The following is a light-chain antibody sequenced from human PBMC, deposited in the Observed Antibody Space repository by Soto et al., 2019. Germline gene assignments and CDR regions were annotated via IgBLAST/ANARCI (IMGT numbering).Light chain of an antibody. V-gene: IGKV3-15*01. CDR2: GAS. CDR3: QQYTNWPYT. Sequence: EIAMTQSPATLSVSPGERASLSCRASQSVGSNLAWYQQTAGQAPRLLIYGASTRATGIPARFSGSGSGTNFTLSISSLQSEDFAVYSCQQYTNWPYTFGQGTKLEIK. CDR1: QSVGSN. J-gene: IGKJ2*01.